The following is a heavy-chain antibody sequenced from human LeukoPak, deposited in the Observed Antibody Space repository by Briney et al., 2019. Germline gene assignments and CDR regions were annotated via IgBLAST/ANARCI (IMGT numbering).Heavy chain of an antibody. CDR2: ISGSGGST. V-gene: IGHV3-23*01. CDR3: AKDDYYDSSGYWIFDY. D-gene: IGHD3-22*01. Sequence: PGGSLRLSCAASGFTFSSYAMSWVRQAPGKGLEWVPAISGSGGSTYYADSVKGRFTISRDNSKNTLYLQMNSLRAEDTAVYYCAKDDYYDSSGYWIFDYWGQGTLVTVSS. J-gene: IGHJ4*02. CDR1: GFTFSSYA.